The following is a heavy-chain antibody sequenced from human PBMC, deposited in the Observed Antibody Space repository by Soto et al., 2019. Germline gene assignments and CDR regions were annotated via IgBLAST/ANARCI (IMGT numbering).Heavy chain of an antibody. D-gene: IGHD1-26*01. CDR3: ATHAPWVGAKHV. V-gene: IGHV3-74*01. CDR2: INFDGSTT. CDR1: GLAFSTYW. J-gene: IGHJ3*01. Sequence: GGSLRLSCEASGLAFSTYWMHWVRQAPGKGLVWVARINFDGSTTTYADSVEGRFTISRDNAKNSLYLQMNSLRPEDTAVYYCATHAPWVGAKHVWGQGTLVTVSS.